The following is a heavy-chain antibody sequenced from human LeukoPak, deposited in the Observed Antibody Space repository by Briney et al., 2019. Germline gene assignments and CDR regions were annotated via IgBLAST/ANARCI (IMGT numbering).Heavy chain of an antibody. J-gene: IGHJ4*02. CDR3: ASVKLGYYYDTNGYFDS. CDR2: IYYQGNT. D-gene: IGHD3-22*01. CDR1: TDSISKSLYH. V-gene: IGHV4-39*07. Sequence: ETLSLTCTVSTDSISKSLYHWAWVRQPPGKGLEWIAEIYYQGNTYYNPSLSGRVTISVDPSKNQFSLQFNAVTAADTALYFCASVKLGYYYDTNGYFDSWGQGIPVTVSS.